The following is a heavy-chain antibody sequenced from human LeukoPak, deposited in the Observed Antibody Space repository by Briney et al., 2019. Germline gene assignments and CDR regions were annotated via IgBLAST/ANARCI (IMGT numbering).Heavy chain of an antibody. CDR3: ARPRVFGDYGMDV. CDR2: IYSGGST. D-gene: IGHD6-13*01. J-gene: IGHJ6*02. Sequence: GGSLRLSCAASGFTVSSNYMSWVRQAPGKGLEWVSVIYSGGSTYYADSVKGRFTISRDNSKNTLYLQMNSLRAEDTAVYYCARPRVFGDYGMDVWGQGTTVTVSS. V-gene: IGHV3-66*01. CDR1: GFTVSSNY.